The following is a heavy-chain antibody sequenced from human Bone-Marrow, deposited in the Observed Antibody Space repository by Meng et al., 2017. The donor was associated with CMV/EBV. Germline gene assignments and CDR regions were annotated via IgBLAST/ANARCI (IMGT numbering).Heavy chain of an antibody. Sequence: GGSLRLSCAASGFTFSSYSMNWVRQAPGKGLEWVSYISSSSSTIYYADSVKGRFTISRDNAKNSLYLQMNSLRAEDTAVYYCARVRGGYSYFTPDIWGQGTRVTVSS. J-gene: IGHJ3*02. V-gene: IGHV3-48*04. CDR2: ISSSSSTI. CDR1: GFTFSSYS. D-gene: IGHD5-18*01. CDR3: ARVRGGYSYFTPDI.